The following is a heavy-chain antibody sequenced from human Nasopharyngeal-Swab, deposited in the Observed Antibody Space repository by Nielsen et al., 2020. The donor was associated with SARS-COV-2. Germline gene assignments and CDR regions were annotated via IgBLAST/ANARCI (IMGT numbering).Heavy chain of an antibody. V-gene: IGHV5-51*01. J-gene: IGHJ3*02. Sequence: GESLKLSCKGSGYSFPRNWLGLVRQMPGKGLEWIGIIYPCDSHARYSPSFLGQVTISADKSINTAYLQWSSLKASDTAMYYCARQQIIGTTAPLGPFDIWGQGTMVTVSS. CDR3: ARQQIIGTTAPLGPFDI. CDR2: IYPCDSHA. CDR1: GYSFPRNW. D-gene: IGHD1-1*01.